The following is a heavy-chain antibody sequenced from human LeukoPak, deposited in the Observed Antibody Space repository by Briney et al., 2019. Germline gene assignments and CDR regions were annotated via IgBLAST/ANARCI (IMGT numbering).Heavy chain of an antibody. D-gene: IGHD3-10*01. J-gene: IGHJ5*02. CDR1: GFTFSSYG. CDR3: AKNGEVLSWFDP. V-gene: IGHV3-33*06. CDR2: IWYDGSNK. Sequence: GGSLRLSCAASGFTFSSYGMHWVRQAPGKGLEWVAVIWYDGSNKYYADSVKGRFTISRDNSKNTLYLQMNSLRAEDTAVYSCAKNGEVLSWFDPWGQGTLVTVSS.